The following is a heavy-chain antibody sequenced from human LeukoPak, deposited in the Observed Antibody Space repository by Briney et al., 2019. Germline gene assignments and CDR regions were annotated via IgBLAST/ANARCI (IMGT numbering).Heavy chain of an antibody. J-gene: IGHJ5*02. CDR1: GFTFSDYY. V-gene: IGHV3-11*06. CDR2: ISSSSSYT. CDR3: ARGGYYDILTGLNWFDP. Sequence: GGSLRLSCAASGFTFSDYYMRWIRQSPGKGLERVSYISSSSSYTNYADSVKGRFTISRDNAKNSLYLQMNRLRAEDTAVYYCARGGYYDILTGLNWFDPWGQGTLVTVSS. D-gene: IGHD3-9*01.